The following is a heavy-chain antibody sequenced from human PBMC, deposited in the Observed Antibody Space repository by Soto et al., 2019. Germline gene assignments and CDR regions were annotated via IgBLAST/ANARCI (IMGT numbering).Heavy chain of an antibody. CDR2: IIPIFGTA. V-gene: IGHV1-69*13. CDR3: AAVQGGGATLHF. Sequence: ASVKVSCKASGGTFSSYAISWVRQAPGQGLEWMGGIIPIFGTANYAQKFQGRVTITADESTSTAYMELSSLRLEDTAVYYCAAVQGGGATLHFWGPGSLVTVSS. J-gene: IGHJ4*02. CDR1: GGTFSSYA. D-gene: IGHD1-26*01.